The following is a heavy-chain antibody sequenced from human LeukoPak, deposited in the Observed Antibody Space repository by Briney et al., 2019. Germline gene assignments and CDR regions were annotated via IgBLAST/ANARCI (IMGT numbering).Heavy chain of an antibody. CDR2: IYTSGST. CDR3: ARGRYSSGWYLDY. D-gene: IGHD6-19*01. CDR1: GGSISSGGYS. Sequence: PSETLSLTCAVSGGSISSGGYSWSWIRQPAGKGLEWIGRIYTSGSTNYNPSLKSRVTMSVDTSKNQFSLKLSSVTAADTAVYYCARGRYSSGWYLDYWGQGTLVTVSS. V-gene: IGHV4-61*02. J-gene: IGHJ4*02.